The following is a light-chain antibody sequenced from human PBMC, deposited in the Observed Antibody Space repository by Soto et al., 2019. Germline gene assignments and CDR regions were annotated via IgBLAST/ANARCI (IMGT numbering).Light chain of an antibody. CDR1: SSDVGGYNY. CDR2: EVN. J-gene: IGLJ1*01. Sequence: QSALTQPPSASGSPGQSVAISCTGTSSDVGGYNYVSWYQQHPGKAPKLMIYEVNKRPSGVPDRFSVSKSGTTASLTVSGLNAEDEADYYCSSYAGSSNVFGTGTKLTVL. V-gene: IGLV2-8*01. CDR3: SSYAGSSNV.